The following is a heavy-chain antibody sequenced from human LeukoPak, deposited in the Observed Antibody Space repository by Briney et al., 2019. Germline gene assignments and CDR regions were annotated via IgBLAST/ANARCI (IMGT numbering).Heavy chain of an antibody. CDR3: AKTLWGLTLLSSDH. Sequence: GGSLRLSCTVSGFTVSSNSMSWVRQAPGKGLEWVSSLSDSGSSTYYAESVKGRFTIYRDNSKNMLYLQMNSLRADDTAVYYCAKTLWGLTLLSSDHWGQGSLVTVSS. CDR2: LSDSGSST. V-gene: IGHV3-23*01. D-gene: IGHD2-21*01. CDR1: GFTVSSNS. J-gene: IGHJ4*02.